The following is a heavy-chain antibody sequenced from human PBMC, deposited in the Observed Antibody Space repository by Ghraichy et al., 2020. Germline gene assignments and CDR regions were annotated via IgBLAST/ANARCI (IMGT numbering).Heavy chain of an antibody. CDR1: GGSISSSSYY. CDR2: IYYSGST. D-gene: IGHD2-8*01. Sequence: SETLSLTCTVSGGSISSSSYYWGWIRQPPGKGLEWIGSIYYSGSTYYNPSLKSRVTISVDTSKNQFSLKLSSVTAADTAVYYCARFLTGVRILYSGPWGQGTLVTVSS. J-gene: IGHJ5*02. CDR3: ARFLTGVRILYSGP. V-gene: IGHV4-39*01.